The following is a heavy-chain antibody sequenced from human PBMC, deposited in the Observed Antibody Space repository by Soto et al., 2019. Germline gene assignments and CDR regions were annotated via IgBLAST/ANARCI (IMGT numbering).Heavy chain of an antibody. CDR1: GFIINNYA. D-gene: IGHD3-3*01. J-gene: IGHJ6*02. V-gene: IGHV3-30*04. CDR2: ISYDGSNK. CDR3: ARRQDFGGPHYYYGMDV. Sequence: QVQLVESGGGVVQPGRSLRVSCAASGFIINNYAMHWVCQTPGKGLEWMAVISYDGSNKHYADSVKGRFTISRDNSKNTLYLQMNNLRPDDSAVYYCARRQDFGGPHYYYGMDVWGQGTTVTVSS.